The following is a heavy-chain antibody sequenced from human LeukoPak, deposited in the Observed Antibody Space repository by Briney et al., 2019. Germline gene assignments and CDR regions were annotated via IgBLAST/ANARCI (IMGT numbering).Heavy chain of an antibody. D-gene: IGHD6-13*01. CDR2: IYHSGST. J-gene: IGHJ6*03. CDR3: ARSGSSWFPYYYYYYMDV. CDR1: GGSISSYY. V-gene: IGHV4-59*12. Sequence: PETLSLTCTVSGGSISSYYWSWIRQPPGKGLEWIGYIYHSGSTYYNPSLKSRVTISVDRSKDQFSLKLSSVTAADTAVYYCARSGSSWFPYYYYYYMDVWGKGTTVTVSS.